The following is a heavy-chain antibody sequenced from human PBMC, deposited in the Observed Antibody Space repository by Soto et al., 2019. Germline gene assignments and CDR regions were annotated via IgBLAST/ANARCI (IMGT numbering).Heavy chain of an antibody. D-gene: IGHD3-16*01. CDR1: GFPVSDHH. CDR2: SRNKANDYTT. CDR3: GRVGGYRGGFSPFDI. V-gene: IGHV3-72*01. J-gene: IGHJ3*02. Sequence: EVQLVESGGGLVQPGGSTRLSCATSGFPVSDHHMDWVRQAPGKGLEWVGRSRNKANDYTTEYAASVKGRFSISRDDSKNSMYRQRNSLKAEGTATDYCGRVGGYRGGFSPFDIWGQGTMVTVSS.